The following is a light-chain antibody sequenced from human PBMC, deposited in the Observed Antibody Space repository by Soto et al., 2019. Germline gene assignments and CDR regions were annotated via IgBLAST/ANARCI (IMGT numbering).Light chain of an antibody. CDR1: NGDVGSYDL. J-gene: IGLJ2*01. CDR2: EVN. V-gene: IGLV2-23*02. Sequence: QSVLTQPASVSGSPGQSITISCTGTNGDVGSYDLVSWYQQYPGKAPKLIIYEVNKRPSGVSNRFSGTKSGNTASLTISGLQTEDEADYDCCSYAGGNTLIFGGGTKLTVL. CDR3: CSYAGGNTLI.